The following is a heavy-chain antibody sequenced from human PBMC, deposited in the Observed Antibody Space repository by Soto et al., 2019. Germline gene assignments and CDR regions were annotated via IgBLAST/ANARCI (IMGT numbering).Heavy chain of an antibody. Sequence: GASVKVSCKASGYTFTNYAILWVRQAPGQSLEWMGCINADNGYIKYSQKFQGRVTITWDTPATTAYLELSSLRSEDTAVYYCARSNTVSSSSWYKKFYGHDVFNIWGQGTTVTVSS. CDR2: INADNGYI. V-gene: IGHV1-3*01. CDR3: ARSNTVSSSSWYKKFYGHDVFNI. J-gene: IGHJ3*02. D-gene: IGHD6-13*01. CDR1: GYTFTNYA.